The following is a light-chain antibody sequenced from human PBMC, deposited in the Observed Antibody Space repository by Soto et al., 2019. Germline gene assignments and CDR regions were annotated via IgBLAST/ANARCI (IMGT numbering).Light chain of an antibody. J-gene: IGKJ1*01. CDR3: LQHNTYPWT. V-gene: IGKV1-17*01. CDR2: GVS. Sequence: DIQMTQSPSSLSTSVGDRVTITCRASQGIRNELGWYQQKPGRAPKRLIYGVSNLQSGVPSRFSGSASGTEFTLTISSLQPEDSATDYCLQHNTYPWTFGQGTKVEAK. CDR1: QGIRNE.